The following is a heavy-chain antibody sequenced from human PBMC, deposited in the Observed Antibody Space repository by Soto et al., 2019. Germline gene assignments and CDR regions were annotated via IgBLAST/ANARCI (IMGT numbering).Heavy chain of an antibody. J-gene: IGHJ5*02. CDR2: INAGNGNT. D-gene: IGHD5-18*01. Sequence: SVKVSFKPSGYIFRSYVMHWVRQPPGQRRAGMGWINAGNGNTKYSQKFQGRVTITRDTSASTAYMELSSLRSEDSAVYYCARSAWIQLWLLGSWGQGTLVTVSS. V-gene: IGHV1-3*01. CDR1: GYIFRSYV. CDR3: ARSAWIQLWLLGS.